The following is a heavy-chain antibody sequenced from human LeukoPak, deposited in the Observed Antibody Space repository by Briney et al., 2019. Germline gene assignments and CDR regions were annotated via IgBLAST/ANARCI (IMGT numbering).Heavy chain of an antibody. V-gene: IGHV4-59*08. Sequence: SETLSLTCTVSRGSISSYYWSWIRQPPGKGLEWIGFISDNGSTTYHPSLKSRVTISVDSSKKPLSLKLSSVTAADTAVYYCARSGTGENLYYGMDVWGQGTTVTVSS. J-gene: IGHJ6*02. CDR1: RGSISSYY. CDR2: ISDNGST. CDR3: ARSGTGENLYYGMDV. D-gene: IGHD7-27*01.